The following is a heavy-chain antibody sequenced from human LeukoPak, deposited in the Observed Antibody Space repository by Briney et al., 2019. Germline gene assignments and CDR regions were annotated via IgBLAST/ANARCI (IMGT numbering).Heavy chain of an antibody. V-gene: IGHV3-23*01. CDR2: ISGSGGST. Sequence: QPGGSLRLSCAASGFTFSNYAMTWVRQAPGKGLEWVSAISGSGGSTYYADSVKGRFTISRDNSKNTLYLQMNSLRAEDTAVYYCAKEVAGSPLRPGSLDYWGQGTLVTVSS. D-gene: IGHD6-19*01. J-gene: IGHJ4*02. CDR1: GFTFSNYA. CDR3: AKEVAGSPLRPGSLDY.